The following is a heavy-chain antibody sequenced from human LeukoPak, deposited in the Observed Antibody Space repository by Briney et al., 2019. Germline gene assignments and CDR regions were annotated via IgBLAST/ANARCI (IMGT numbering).Heavy chain of an antibody. CDR3: ARAEEWDLVDDTFDS. CDR2: ISSSSSFI. D-gene: IGHD1-26*01. J-gene: IGHJ3*02. Sequence: GGSLRLSCAASGFTFSSYSMNWVRQAPGKGLVWVSSISSSSSFIYYADSVRGRFTISRDSAKNSLYLQMNSLRAEDTAVYYCARAEEWDLVDDTFDSWGQGTMVAVSS. V-gene: IGHV3-21*01. CDR1: GFTFSSYS.